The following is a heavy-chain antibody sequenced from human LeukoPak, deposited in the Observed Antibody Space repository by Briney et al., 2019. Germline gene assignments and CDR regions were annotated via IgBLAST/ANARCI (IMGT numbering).Heavy chain of an antibody. V-gene: IGHV4-61*05. Sequence: SETLSLTCTVSGGSISNTNYYWGWIRQPPGKGLEWIGYMYHSGITNYNPSLKSRVTISVDTSKKQFSLKLNSVTAADTAVYYCARHLPSITSGYFDYWGQGTLVTVSS. J-gene: IGHJ4*02. D-gene: IGHD3-10*01. CDR3: ARHLPSITSGYFDY. CDR2: MYHSGIT. CDR1: GGSISNTNYY.